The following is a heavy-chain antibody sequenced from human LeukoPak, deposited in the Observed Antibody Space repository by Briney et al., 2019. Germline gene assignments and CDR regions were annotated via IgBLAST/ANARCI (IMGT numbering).Heavy chain of an antibody. CDR2: ISAYNGNT. D-gene: IGHD3-16*01. J-gene: IGHJ3*02. Sequence: GASVKVSCKASGYTFTSYGISWVRQAPGQGLEWMGWISAYNGNTNYAQKLQGRVTMTTDTSTSTAYMELRSLRSDDTAVYYCAGDRYDYIWGGFPLAFDIWGQGTMVTVSS. CDR1: GYTFTSYG. V-gene: IGHV1-18*01. CDR3: AGDRYDYIWGGFPLAFDI.